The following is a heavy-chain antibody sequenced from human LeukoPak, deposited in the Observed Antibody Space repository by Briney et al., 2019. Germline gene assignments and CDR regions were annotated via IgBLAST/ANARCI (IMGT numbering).Heavy chain of an antibody. CDR3: AKATGYYDYFDY. J-gene: IGHJ4*02. Sequence: PGGSLRLSCAASGFTFDDYAMHWVRQAPGKGLEWVSGISWNSGSIGYADSVKGRFTISRDNSKNTLYLQMNSLRAEDTAVYYCAKATGYYDYFDYWGQGTLVTVSS. CDR2: ISWNSGSI. V-gene: IGHV3-9*01. D-gene: IGHD3-10*01. CDR1: GFTFDDYA.